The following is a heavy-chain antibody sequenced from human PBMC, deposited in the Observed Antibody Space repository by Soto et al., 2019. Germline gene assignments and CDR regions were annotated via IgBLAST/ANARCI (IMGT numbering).Heavy chain of an antibody. J-gene: IGHJ3*01. CDR2: LGRGGGHT. D-gene: IGHD1-1*01. V-gene: IGHV3-23*01. Sequence: EVQLLESGGGLVQPGGSLRLSCAASGFTLSNYVMNWVRQAPGKGVEWVAGLGRGGGHTYYAESVKCRFTMSRDNSKNTLYVQMNSLRAEDTALYYCSKSRGTRHNDAFDFCGQGTMDTVSS. CDR1: GFTLSNYV. CDR3: SKSRGTRHNDAFDF.